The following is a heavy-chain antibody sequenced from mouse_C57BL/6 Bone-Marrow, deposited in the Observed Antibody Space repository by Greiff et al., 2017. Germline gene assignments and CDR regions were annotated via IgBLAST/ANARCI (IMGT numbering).Heavy chain of an antibody. V-gene: IGHV1-69*01. D-gene: IGHD2-2*01. J-gene: IGHJ3*01. CDR1: GYTFTSYW. CDR2: IDPSDSYT. CDR3: ARDGYDGAWFAY. Sequence: QVQLQQPGAELVMPGASVKLSCKASGYTFTSYWMHWVKQRPGQGLEWIGEIDPSDSYTNYNQKFKGKSTLTVDKSSSTAYMQLSSLTSEDAAVYYCARDGYDGAWFAYWGQGTLGTVSA.